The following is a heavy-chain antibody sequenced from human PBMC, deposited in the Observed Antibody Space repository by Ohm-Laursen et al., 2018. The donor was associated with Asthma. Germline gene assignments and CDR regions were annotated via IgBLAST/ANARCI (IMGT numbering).Heavy chain of an antibody. CDR1: GGSITSGDYF. V-gene: IGHV4-31*03. J-gene: IGHJ6*02. D-gene: IGHD3-9*01. CDR2: IYHSGST. Sequence: TLSLTCSVSGGSITSGDYFWSWIRQRPGTGLEWVGYIYHSGSTYYSPSLKSRVTMSVDTSMNQFSLNLNSVTAADTAVYYCARDRYYDNGGLDVWGQGTPVTVSS. CDR3: ARDRYYDNGGLDV.